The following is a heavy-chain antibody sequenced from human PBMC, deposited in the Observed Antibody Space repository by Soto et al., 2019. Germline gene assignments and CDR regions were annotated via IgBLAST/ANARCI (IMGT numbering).Heavy chain of an antibody. CDR3: ARGIAGWYQGRYYYGMDV. V-gene: IGHV4-61*01. CDR1: CGSVSSGSYY. D-gene: IGHD6-19*01. CDR2: IYYSGST. J-gene: IGHJ6*02. Sequence: QVQLQESGPGLVKPSETLSLTCTVSCGSVSSGSYYWSWIRQPPGKGLEGIGYIYYSGSTNYNHSLKSRVNISVDTSKNPFSRKLSSVTAADTAVYYCARGIAGWYQGRYYYGMDVWGQGTTVTVSS.